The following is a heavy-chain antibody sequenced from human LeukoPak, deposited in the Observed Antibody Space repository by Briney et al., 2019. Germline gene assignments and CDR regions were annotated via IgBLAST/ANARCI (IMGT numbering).Heavy chain of an antibody. D-gene: IGHD3-22*01. V-gene: IGHV1-8*01. CDR3: ARLREYDSSGYYYGY. CDR1: GYTFTSYD. J-gene: IGHJ4*02. CDR2: MNSNSGNT. Sequence: ASVKVSCKASGYTFTSYDINWVRQATGQGLEWMGWMNSNSGNTGYAQKFQGRVTMTRNTSISTAYMELSSLRSEDTAVYYCARLREYDSSGYYYGYWGQGTLVTVSS.